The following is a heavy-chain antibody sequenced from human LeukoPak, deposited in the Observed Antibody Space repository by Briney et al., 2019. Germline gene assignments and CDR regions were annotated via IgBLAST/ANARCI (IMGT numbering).Heavy chain of an antibody. CDR3: AKDTTPPKAGFDP. D-gene: IGHD1-14*01. V-gene: IGHV3-30*02. CDR1: GFTFSSYG. J-gene: IGHJ5*02. Sequence: GGSLRLSCAASGFTFSSYGMHWVRQAPGKGLEWVAFIRCDGSNKYYADSVKGRFTISRDNSKNTLYLQMNSLRAEDTAVYYCAKDTTPPKAGFDPWGQGTLVTVSS. CDR2: IRCDGSNK.